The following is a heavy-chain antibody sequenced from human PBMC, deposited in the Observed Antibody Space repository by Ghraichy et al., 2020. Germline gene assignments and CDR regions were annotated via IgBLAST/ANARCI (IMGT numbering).Heavy chain of an antibody. CDR1: GFICANFW. J-gene: IGHJ5*02. Sequence: LSLTCAASGFICANFWMTWVRQAPGKGLEWLANIRGDGNEKYYADSVKGRFAITRDNARNSLYLQMNSLSGDDTAVYYCAREFLAEPDSWGQGTLVTVSS. V-gene: IGHV3-7*03. CDR2: IRGDGNEK. D-gene: IGHD1-14*01. CDR3: AREFLAEPDS.